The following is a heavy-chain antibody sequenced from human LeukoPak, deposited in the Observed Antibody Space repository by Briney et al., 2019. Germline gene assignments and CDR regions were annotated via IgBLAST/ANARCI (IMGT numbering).Heavy chain of an antibody. V-gene: IGHV4-61*01. J-gene: IGHJ6*02. CDR3: AREPFWRGYPSWYYYGMDV. Sequence: ETLSLTCTVSGGSVSSGSYYWSWIRQPPGKGLEWIGYIYYSGSTNYNPSLKSRVTISVDTSKNQFSLKLSSVTAADTAVYYCAREPFWRGYPSWYYYGMDVWGQGTTVTVSS. CDR2: IYYSGST. CDR1: GGSVSSGSYY. D-gene: IGHD3-3*01.